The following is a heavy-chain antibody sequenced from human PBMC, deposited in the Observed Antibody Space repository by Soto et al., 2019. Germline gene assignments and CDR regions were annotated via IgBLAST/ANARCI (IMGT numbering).Heavy chain of an antibody. J-gene: IGHJ4*02. V-gene: IGHV4-31*03. CDR2: IYYSGST. Sequence: SATLSLTCTVSGGSISSGGYYWSWIRQHPGKGLEWIGYIYYSGSTYYNPSLKSRVTISVDTSKNQFSLKLSSVTAADTAVYYCARGELAARVLDYWGQGTLVTVS. D-gene: IGHD6-6*01. CDR1: GGSISSGGYY. CDR3: ARGELAARVLDY.